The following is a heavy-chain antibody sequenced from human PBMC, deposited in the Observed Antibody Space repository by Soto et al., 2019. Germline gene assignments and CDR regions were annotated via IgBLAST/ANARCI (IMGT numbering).Heavy chain of an antibody. CDR3: ARDGITGTTPLDY. V-gene: IGHV3-33*01. Sequence: PGGSLTLSCAASGFTFSSYGMHWVRQAPGKGLEWVAVIWYDGGNKYYADSVKGRFTISSDNSKNTPYLQMNSLRAEDTAVYYCARDGITGTTPLDYWGQGTLVTVSS. J-gene: IGHJ4*02. CDR1: GFTFSSYG. CDR2: IWYDGGNK. D-gene: IGHD1-7*01.